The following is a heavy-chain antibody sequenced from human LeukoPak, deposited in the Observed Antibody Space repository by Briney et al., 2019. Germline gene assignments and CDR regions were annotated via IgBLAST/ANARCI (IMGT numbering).Heavy chain of an antibody. D-gene: IGHD6-19*01. CDR1: GFTFSDYW. V-gene: IGHV3-74*01. J-gene: IGHJ4*02. CDR3: AKSTSSGWTYYFDY. CDR2: ISSDGSRV. Sequence: GGSLRLSCAASGFTFSDYWMHWVRQAPGKGLVWVSRISSDGSRVTYADSVKGRFTISRDNSKNTLYLQMHSLRAEDTAVYYCAKSTSSGWTYYFDYWGQGTLVTVSS.